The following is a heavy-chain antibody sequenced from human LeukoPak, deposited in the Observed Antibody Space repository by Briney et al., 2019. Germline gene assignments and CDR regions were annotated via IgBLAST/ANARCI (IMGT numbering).Heavy chain of an antibody. CDR2: INPSGGST. D-gene: IGHD6-13*01. J-gene: IGHJ5*02. CDR1: GYTFTSYY. V-gene: IGHV1-46*01. Sequence: ASVKVSCTASGYTFTSYYMHWVRQAPGQGLEWMGIINPSGGSTRYAQKFQGRVTMTRDMSTRTVYMELSSLRSEDTAVYYCARSGTRIAAAGTGWFDPWGQGTLVTVSS. CDR3: ARSGTRIAAAGTGWFDP.